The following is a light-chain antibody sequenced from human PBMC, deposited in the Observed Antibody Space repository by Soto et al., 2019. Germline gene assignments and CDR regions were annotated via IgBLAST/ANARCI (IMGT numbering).Light chain of an antibody. CDR1: QSVSSY. CDR2: DAS. Sequence: EIVLTQSPATLSLSPGERATLYCRASQSVSSYLAWYQQNPGQAPRLLIYDASNRATGIPARFSGSGSGTDFTLTISSLEPEDFAVDYCQQRSNWPPTFGQGTKVEIK. V-gene: IGKV3-11*01. J-gene: IGKJ1*01. CDR3: QQRSNWPPT.